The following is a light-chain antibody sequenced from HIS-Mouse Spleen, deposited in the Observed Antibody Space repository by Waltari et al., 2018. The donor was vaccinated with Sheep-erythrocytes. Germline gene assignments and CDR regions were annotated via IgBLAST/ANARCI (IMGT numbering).Light chain of an antibody. CDR2: DVS. V-gene: IGLV2-11*01. CDR3: CSYAGSYNHV. Sequence: QSALTQPRSVSGSPGQSVTISCTGTSSDVGGYNYVSWYQQHPGKAPKLMIYDVSKRPSGVPDRFSGSKSCNTASLTISGLQAEDEADYYCCSYAGSYNHVFATVTKVTVL. J-gene: IGLJ1*01. CDR1: SSDVGGYNY.